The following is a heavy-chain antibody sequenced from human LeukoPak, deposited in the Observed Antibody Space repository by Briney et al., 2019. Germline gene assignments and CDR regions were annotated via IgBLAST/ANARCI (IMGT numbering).Heavy chain of an antibody. D-gene: IGHD2-15*01. V-gene: IGHV3-15*01. J-gene: IGHJ4*02. CDR3: TTDGPPYSGAASFDY. CDR1: GFTFSDAW. Sequence: PGGSPRLSCAASGFTFSDAWMTWVRQAPGKGLEWVGRIKAENDGGAIEYATPVEGRFTISGEDAKNTLYLQMNSLKTEDTAVYYCTTDGPPYSGAASFDYWGQGTLVTVSS. CDR2: IKAENDGGAI.